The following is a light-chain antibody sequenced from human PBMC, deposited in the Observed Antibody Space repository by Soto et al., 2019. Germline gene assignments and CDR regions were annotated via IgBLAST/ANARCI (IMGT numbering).Light chain of an antibody. CDR1: SSDVGGYNY. J-gene: IGLJ2*01. CDR2: DVS. Sequence: QLVLTQPASVSGSPGQSITISCTGTSSDVGGYNYVSWYQQHPGKAPKVMIYDVSNRPSGASNRFSGSKSGNTASLTISGLQAEDEADYYCSSYRSRSPHVVFGGGTKVTVL. CDR3: SSYRSRSPHVV. V-gene: IGLV2-14*01.